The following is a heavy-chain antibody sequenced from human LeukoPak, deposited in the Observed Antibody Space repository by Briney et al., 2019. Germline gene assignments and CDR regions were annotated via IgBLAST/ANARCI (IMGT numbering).Heavy chain of an antibody. CDR1: GFTFSNYA. D-gene: IGHD3-10*01. CDR3: AKGSGDTGYYLDD. V-gene: IGHV3-23*01. CDR2: VRVDGDSS. J-gene: IGHJ4*02. Sequence: GGSLILSCAASGFTFSNYAMGWVRQAPGKGLEWVSGVRVDGDSSYYADSVKGRFTISRDNSKSTLYLQMDSLRAEDTALYYCAKGSGDTGYYLDDWGQGTLVTVSS.